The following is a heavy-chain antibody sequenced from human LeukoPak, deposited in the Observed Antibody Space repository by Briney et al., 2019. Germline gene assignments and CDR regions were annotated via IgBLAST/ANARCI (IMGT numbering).Heavy chain of an antibody. V-gene: IGHV4-59*11. Sequence: SETLSLTCNVSGESISSHYWSWTRQSPGKGLEWIGYITNSGTTKFNPPLKSRVTISRDTSKNQISLRLSSVTAADTAVFFCARLVVVRGPMEYYYYYMDVWGRGTTVIVSS. CDR3: ARLVVVRGPMEYYYYYMDV. CDR2: ITNSGTT. D-gene: IGHD2-2*01. J-gene: IGHJ6*03. CDR1: GESISSHY.